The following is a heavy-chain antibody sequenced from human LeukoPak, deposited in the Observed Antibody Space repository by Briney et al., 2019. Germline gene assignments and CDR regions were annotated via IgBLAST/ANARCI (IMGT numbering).Heavy chain of an antibody. CDR3: ARESARRYGSGSYYGY. D-gene: IGHD3-10*01. J-gene: IGHJ4*02. CDR2: IIPILGIA. V-gene: IGHV1-69*04. CDR1: GYTFTTYY. Sequence: SVKVSCKASGYTFTTYYLHWVRQAPGQGLEWMGRIIPILGIANYAQKFQGRVTITADKSTSTAYMELSSLRSEDTAVYYCARESARRYGSGSYYGYWGQGTLVTVSS.